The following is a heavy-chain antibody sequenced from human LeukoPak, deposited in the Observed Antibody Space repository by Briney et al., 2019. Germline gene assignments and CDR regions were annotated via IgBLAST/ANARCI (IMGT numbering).Heavy chain of an antibody. V-gene: IGHV4-30-2*02. Sequence: PSQTLSLTCAVSGGSISSGGYSWSWIRQPPGKGLEWIGYIYHSGSTYYNPSLKSRVTVSVDTSKNQCSLKLSSVTTADTAVYYCTRSTNLGAFDIWGQGTMVTVSS. CDR2: IYHSGST. J-gene: IGHJ3*02. CDR3: TRSTNLGAFDI. CDR1: GGSISSGGYS. D-gene: IGHD2-8*01.